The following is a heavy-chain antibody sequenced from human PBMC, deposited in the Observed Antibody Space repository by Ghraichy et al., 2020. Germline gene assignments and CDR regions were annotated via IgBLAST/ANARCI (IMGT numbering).Heavy chain of an antibody. V-gene: IGHV1-8*01. CDR2: INPNSGNT. CDR3: ASPVVAARRYYYYYGMDV. D-gene: IGHD6-6*01. CDR1: GYTFTSYD. J-gene: IGHJ6*02. Sequence: ASVKVSCKASGYTFTSYDINWVRQATGQGLEWMGWINPNSGNTGYAQKFQGRVTMTRNTSISTAYMELSSLRSEDTAVYYCASPVVAARRYYYYYGMDVWGQGTTVTVSS.